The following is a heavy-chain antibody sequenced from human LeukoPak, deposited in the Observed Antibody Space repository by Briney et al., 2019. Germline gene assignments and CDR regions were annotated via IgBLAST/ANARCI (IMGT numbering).Heavy chain of an antibody. CDR1: GYTFSNSI. CDR2: IYSGDSET. V-gene: IGHV5-51*01. J-gene: IGHJ4*02. Sequence: GESLKISCKGSGYTFSNSIIGWVRQMPGKDLEWMGIIYSGDSETRYSASFQGQVTLSCDKSISTAYLQLSSLRASDNAMYYCARLPAASAMRGDYWGQGTLVTVSS. CDR3: ARLPAASAMRGDY. D-gene: IGHD2-2*01.